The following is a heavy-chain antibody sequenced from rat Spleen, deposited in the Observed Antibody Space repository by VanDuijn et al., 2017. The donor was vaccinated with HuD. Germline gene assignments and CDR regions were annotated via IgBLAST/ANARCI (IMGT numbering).Heavy chain of an antibody. J-gene: IGHJ2*01. CDR1: GFTFSNYG. D-gene: IGHD4-3*01. V-gene: IGHV5-29*01. Sequence: EVQLVESGGGLVQPGRSLKLSCAASGFTFSNYGMAWVCQAPTKGLEWVATINYDGSSTYYRDSVKVRFTIPRDNAKSTLYLQMASQRSEDTATYYWARPPARYSSGYSYDFEHWGQGVMVTVSS. CDR3: ARPPARYSSGYSYDFEH. CDR2: INYDGSST.